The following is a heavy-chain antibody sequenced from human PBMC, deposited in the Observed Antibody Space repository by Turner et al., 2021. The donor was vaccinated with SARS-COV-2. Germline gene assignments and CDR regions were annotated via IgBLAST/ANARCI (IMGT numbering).Heavy chain of an antibody. J-gene: IGHJ5*02. Sequence: EVQLVESGGGLIQPGGSLRLPCAASGFTVSSNYMNWVRQAPGKGLEWVSIIYSGGSTYYADSVKGRFTISRDNSKNTLFLQMNSLRAEDTAVYYGARETREARFDPWGQGTLVTVSS. CDR2: IYSGGST. V-gene: IGHV3-53*01. CDR3: ARETREARFDP. CDR1: GFTVSSNY. D-gene: IGHD1-26*01.